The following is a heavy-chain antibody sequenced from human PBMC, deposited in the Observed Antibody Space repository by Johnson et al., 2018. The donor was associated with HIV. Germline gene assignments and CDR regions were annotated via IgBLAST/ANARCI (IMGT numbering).Heavy chain of an antibody. CDR2: TSYDGSNK. J-gene: IGHJ3*02. D-gene: IGHD3-22*01. Sequence: QMQVVESGGGVVQPGRSLRLSCAASEFTFSSYGMHWVRQAPGKGLEWVAVTSYDGSNKYYADSVKGRFTISRDNSMNTLYLQMNSLRAEDTALYYCARDQYYYEITDWAGAFDIWGQGTMVTVSS. CDR3: ARDQYYYEITDWAGAFDI. CDR1: EFTFSSYG. V-gene: IGHV3-30*03.